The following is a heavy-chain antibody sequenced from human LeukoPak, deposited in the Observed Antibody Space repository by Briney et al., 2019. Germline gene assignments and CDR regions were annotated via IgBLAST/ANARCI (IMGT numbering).Heavy chain of an antibody. J-gene: IGHJ6*03. V-gene: IGHV4-59*08. Sequence: SETLSLTCTVSGGSISSYYWSWIRQPPGKGLEWIGYIYYSGNTNYNPSLKSRVFISVNTSKNQFSLKLSSVTAADTAVYYCARFNGRRYMDVWGKGTTVTVSS. CDR2: IYYSGNT. CDR1: GGSISSYY. CDR3: ARFNGRRYMDV. D-gene: IGHD2-8*01.